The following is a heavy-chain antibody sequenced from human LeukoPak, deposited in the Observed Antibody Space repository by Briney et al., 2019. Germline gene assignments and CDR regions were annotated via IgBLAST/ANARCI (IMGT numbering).Heavy chain of an antibody. J-gene: IGHJ4*02. CDR3: ARDRYSSGWYDGFDY. CDR2: IYTSGGT. Sequence: SQTLSLTCTVSGGSISSGSYYWSWIRQPAGKGLEWIGRIYTSGGTNYNPSLKSRVTISVDTSKNQFSLKLSSVTAADTAVYYCARDRYSSGWYDGFDYWGQGTLVTVSS. D-gene: IGHD6-19*01. CDR1: GGSISSGSYY. V-gene: IGHV4-61*02.